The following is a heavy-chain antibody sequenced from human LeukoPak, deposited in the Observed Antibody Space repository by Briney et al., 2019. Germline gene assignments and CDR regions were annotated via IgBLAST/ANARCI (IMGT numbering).Heavy chain of an antibody. CDR3: AKCESRVVGAGTDS. V-gene: IGHV3-23*01. CDR2: TSSTGSIT. Sequence: GGSMRLSCAASGFTFRKYAMSWVRQAPGKGLEWVSMTSSTGSITYYADSVKGRFTMSRDISNNTMFLQMNSLRVDDTAVYYCAKCESRVVGAGTDSWGQGILVTVSS. CDR1: GFTFRKYA. J-gene: IGHJ4*02. D-gene: IGHD1-26*01.